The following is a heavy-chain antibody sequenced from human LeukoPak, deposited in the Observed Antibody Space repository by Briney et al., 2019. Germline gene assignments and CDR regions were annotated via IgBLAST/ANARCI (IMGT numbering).Heavy chain of an antibody. V-gene: IGHV3-23*01. Sequence: GGSLRLSCAASGFTFSSYAMSWVRQAPGKGLEWVSAISGSGGSTYYADSVKGRFTISRDNSKNTLYLQMNSLRAEDTAVYCCAKDYYDSSGYSEGDAFDIWGQGTMVTVSS. D-gene: IGHD3-22*01. CDR3: AKDYYDSSGYSEGDAFDI. CDR2: ISGSGGST. CDR1: GFTFSSYA. J-gene: IGHJ3*02.